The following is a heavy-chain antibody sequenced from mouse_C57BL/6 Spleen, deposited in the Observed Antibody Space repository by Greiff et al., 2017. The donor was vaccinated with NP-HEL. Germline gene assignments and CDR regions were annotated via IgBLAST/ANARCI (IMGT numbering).Heavy chain of an antibody. J-gene: IGHJ3*01. CDR3: TRDGFFAY. Sequence: QVQLKESGAELVRPGASVTLSCKASGYTFTDYEMHWVKQTPVHGLEWIGAIDPETGGTAYNQKFKGKAILTADKSSSTAYMELRSLTSEDSAVYYCTRDGFFAYWGQGTLVTVSA. CDR1: GYTFTDYE. CDR2: IDPETGGT. D-gene: IGHD2-3*01. V-gene: IGHV1-15*01.